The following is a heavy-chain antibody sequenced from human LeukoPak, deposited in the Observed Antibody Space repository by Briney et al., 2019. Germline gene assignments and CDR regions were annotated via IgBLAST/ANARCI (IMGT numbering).Heavy chain of an antibody. D-gene: IGHD2-2*01. J-gene: IGHJ3*02. CDR3: ARVRYCSSTTCRGAFDI. Sequence: GGSLRLSCAASGFTFSNAWMNWVRQAPGKGLEWVGRARNKANSYTTEYAASVKDRFTISRDDSENSLYLQMNSPKTEDTAVYYCARVRYCSSTTCRGAFDIWGQGTMVTVSS. V-gene: IGHV3-72*01. CDR2: ARNKANSYTT. CDR1: GFTFSNAW.